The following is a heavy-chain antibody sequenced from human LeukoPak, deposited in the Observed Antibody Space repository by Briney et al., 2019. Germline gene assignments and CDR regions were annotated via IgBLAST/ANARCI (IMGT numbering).Heavy chain of an antibody. Sequence: PGRSLRLSCAASGFTFSSYSMNWVRQAPGEGLEWVSYISSSSSTIYYADSVKGRFTISRDNAKNSLYLQMSSLRDEDTAVYYCARDQGGSHSYWGQGTLVTVSS. D-gene: IGHD1-26*01. V-gene: IGHV3-48*02. J-gene: IGHJ4*02. CDR1: GFTFSSYS. CDR3: ARDQGGSHSY. CDR2: ISSSSSTI.